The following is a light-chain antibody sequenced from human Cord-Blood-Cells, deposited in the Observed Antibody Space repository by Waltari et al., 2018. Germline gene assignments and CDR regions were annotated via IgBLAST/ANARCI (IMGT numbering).Light chain of an antibody. CDR1: QSVSTH. Sequence: ELVLTQSPATLSLSPGERAILSCRASQSVSTHLAWYQQKPGQAPRLLIYDASNRATGIPARFSGSGSGTDFTLTISSLEPEDFAVYYCQQRSNWPPYTFGQGTKLEIK. J-gene: IGKJ2*01. CDR3: QQRSNWPPYT. CDR2: DAS. V-gene: IGKV3-11*01.